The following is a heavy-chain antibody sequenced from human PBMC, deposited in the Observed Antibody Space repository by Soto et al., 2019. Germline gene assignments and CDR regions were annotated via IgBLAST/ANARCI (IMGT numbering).Heavy chain of an antibody. CDR2: ISNRGDT. J-gene: IGHJ3*02. CDR3: AREPRFCRGGSCSITGDAYDI. Sequence: GGSLRLSCTASGFIVSNTYVNWVRQAPGKGLEWVSVISNRGDTHYADSVRGRFSLSRDISDNTLHLQMNNLRVEDTAVYYCAREPRFCRGGSCSITGDAYDIWGQGTMVTVSS. V-gene: IGHV3-66*01. D-gene: IGHD2-15*01. CDR1: GFIVSNTY.